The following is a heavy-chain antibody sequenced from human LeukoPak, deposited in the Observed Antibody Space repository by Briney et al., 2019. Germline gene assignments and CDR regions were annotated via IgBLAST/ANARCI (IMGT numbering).Heavy chain of an antibody. Sequence: SQTLSLPCTVSGVYITNGLYFWNWIRQPAGKGLEWIGRIYSNGDTNYNPSLKSRVTISVDKSKNQFSLKLSSVTAADTAVYYCARVWYNWNDGNYFDYWGQGTLVTVSS. CDR2: IYSNGDT. CDR1: GVYITNGLYF. D-gene: IGHD1-20*01. J-gene: IGHJ4*02. CDR3: ARVWYNWNDGNYFDY. V-gene: IGHV4-61*02.